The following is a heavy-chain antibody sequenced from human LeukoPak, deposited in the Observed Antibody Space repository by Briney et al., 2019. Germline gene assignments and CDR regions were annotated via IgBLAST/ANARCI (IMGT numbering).Heavy chain of an antibody. CDR2: ISSSGSTI. V-gene: IGHV3-11*04. J-gene: IGHJ4*02. CDR3: ARDSRLLAARPPNDY. Sequence: GGSLRLSCAASGFTFSDYYMSWIRQAPGKGLEWVSYISSSGSTIYYADSVKGRFTISRDNAKNSLYLQMNSLRAEDTAVYYCARDSRLLAARPPNDYWGQGTLVTVSS. CDR1: GFTFSDYY. D-gene: IGHD6-6*01.